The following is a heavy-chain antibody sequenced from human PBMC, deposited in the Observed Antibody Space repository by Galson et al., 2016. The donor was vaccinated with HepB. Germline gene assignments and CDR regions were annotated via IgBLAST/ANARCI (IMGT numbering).Heavy chain of an antibody. J-gene: IGHJ3*02. V-gene: IGHV3-53*01. D-gene: IGHD6-19*01. CDR2: IYSGGNT. CDR1: GLTVSSNY. CDR3: ARGGWLTYAFDI. Sequence: SLRLSCAASGLTVSSNYMSWVRQAPGKGLEWVSVIYSGGNTYYADSVKGRFTISRDNSKNNLYLQMHSLRADDTAVYYCARGGWLTYAFDIWGQGTMVTVSS.